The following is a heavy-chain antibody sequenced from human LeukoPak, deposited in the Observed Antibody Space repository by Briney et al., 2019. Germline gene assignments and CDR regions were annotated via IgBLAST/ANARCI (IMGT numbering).Heavy chain of an antibody. D-gene: IGHD6-13*01. CDR3: ARGGQGSYSSSWYVAY. V-gene: IGHV4-34*01. CDR1: GGSFSGYY. Sequence: SETPSLTCAVYGGSFSGYYWSWIRQPPGKGLEWIGEINHSGSTNYNPSLKSRVTISVDTSKNQFSLKLSSVTAADTAVYYCARGGQGSYSSSWYVAYWGQGTLVTVSS. J-gene: IGHJ4*02. CDR2: INHSGST.